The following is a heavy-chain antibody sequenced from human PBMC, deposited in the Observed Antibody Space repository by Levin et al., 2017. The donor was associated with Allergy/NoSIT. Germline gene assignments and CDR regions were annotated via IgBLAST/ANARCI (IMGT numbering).Heavy chain of an antibody. CDR3: AARHLDY. V-gene: IGHV3-48*04. CDR2: ISSTSHSI. CDR1: GLSFSSYA. Sequence: ESLKISCSASGLSFSSYAMIWVRQAPGKGLEWVSYISSTSHSIYYADSVKGRFTISRDNAKNSVYLQMTDLRGEDTAVYYCAARHLDYWGQGSLVTVSS. J-gene: IGHJ4*02.